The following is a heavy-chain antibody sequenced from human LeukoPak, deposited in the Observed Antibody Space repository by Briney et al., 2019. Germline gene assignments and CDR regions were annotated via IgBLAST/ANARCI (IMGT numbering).Heavy chain of an antibody. Sequence: GGSLRLSCAASGFTFSSYAMSWVRPAPGKGLEWVSGISGSGGSTYYADSVKGRFTISRDNSKNTLYLQMNSLRAEDTAVYYCAKDMVRGVIYYFDYWGQGTLVTVSS. D-gene: IGHD3-10*01. CDR3: AKDMVRGVIYYFDY. CDR1: GFTFSSYA. V-gene: IGHV3-23*01. J-gene: IGHJ4*02. CDR2: ISGSGGST.